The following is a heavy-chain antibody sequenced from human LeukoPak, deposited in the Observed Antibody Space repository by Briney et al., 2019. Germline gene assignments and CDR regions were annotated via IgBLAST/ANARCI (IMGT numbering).Heavy chain of an antibody. D-gene: IGHD3-22*01. CDR1: GGSIRSSSYY. CDR3: ARRYYYDSSGRDPFDC. CDR2: IYYSGNT. Sequence: PSETLSLTCTVSGGSIRSSSYYWVWIRQPPGRGLEWIGSIYYSGNTYYNPSLKSRVSISLDTSKNQFSLKLSSVTAADTAVYYCARRYYYDSSGRDPFDCWGQGTLVTVSS. V-gene: IGHV4-39*01. J-gene: IGHJ4*02.